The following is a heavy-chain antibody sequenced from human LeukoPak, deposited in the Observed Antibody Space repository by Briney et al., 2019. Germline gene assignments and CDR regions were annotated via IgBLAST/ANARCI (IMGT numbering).Heavy chain of an antibody. CDR3: AKRVQYSSSSGGYFDY. D-gene: IGHD6-6*01. V-gene: IGHV3-23*01. J-gene: IGHJ4*02. CDR1: GFTFSSYA. Sequence: PGGSLRLSCAASGFTFSSYAMSWVRQAPGKGLEWVSAISGSGGSTYYADSVKGRFTISRDNSKNTMSLQMKSLRVDDTAVYYCAKRVQYSSSSGGYFDYWGQGTLVTVSS. CDR2: ISGSGGST.